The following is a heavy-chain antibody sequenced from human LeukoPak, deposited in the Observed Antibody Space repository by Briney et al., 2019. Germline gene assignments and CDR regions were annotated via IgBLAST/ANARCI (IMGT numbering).Heavy chain of an antibody. Sequence: PSETLSLTCTVLGGSIFVSSHYWGSIRQPPGKGLEWIGSIYYSGGTYSNPSLKSRVTISVDTSKNQFSLTLSSVTAADTAVYYCARHWSTVHWYFVIWGRGALVTVSS. D-gene: IGHD5/OR15-5a*01. V-gene: IGHV4-39*01. CDR1: GGSIFVSSHY. CDR3: ARHWSTVHWYFVI. CDR2: IYYSGGT. J-gene: IGHJ2*01.